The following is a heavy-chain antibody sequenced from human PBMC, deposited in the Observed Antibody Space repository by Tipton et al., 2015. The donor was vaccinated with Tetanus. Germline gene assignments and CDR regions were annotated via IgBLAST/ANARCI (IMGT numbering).Heavy chain of an antibody. J-gene: IGHJ4*02. CDR1: GFTFSSYG. CDR2: IWYDGSNK. CDR3: AKGGTIMIWNCYFDS. D-gene: IGHD3-16*01. V-gene: IGHV3-33*06. Sequence: SLRLSCAASGFTFSSYGMHWVRQAPGKGLEWVAVIWYDGSNKYYADSVKGRFTISRDNSKNTLYLQMNSLRAEDTAVYYCAKGGTIMIWNCYFDSWGQGTLVTVSS.